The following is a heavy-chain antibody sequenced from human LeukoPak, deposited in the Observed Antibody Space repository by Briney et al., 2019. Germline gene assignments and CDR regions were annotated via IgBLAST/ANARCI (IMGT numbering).Heavy chain of an antibody. CDR2: IIPLFGTA. CDR1: GGTFITYA. Sequence: SVKVSCKASGGTFITYAIGWVRQAPGQGLEWMGGIIPLFGTANYAQKFEDRVTLTADESTNTAYMELNSLRSEDTAVYYCARAPSRYSNVERSVGRWFYYYMDVWGQGTTVTVSS. D-gene: IGHD4-11*01. J-gene: IGHJ6*03. CDR3: ARAPSRYSNVERSVGRWFYYYMDV. V-gene: IGHV1-69*01.